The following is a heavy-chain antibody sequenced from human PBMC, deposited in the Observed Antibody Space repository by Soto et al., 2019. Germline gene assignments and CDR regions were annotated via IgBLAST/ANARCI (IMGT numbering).Heavy chain of an antibody. CDR1: GGSISGDY. Sequence: SETLSLTCTVSGGSISGDYWSWIRQPPGKGLEWIGYMYNTGSTVYNPSFKSRVTISVDTSKNQFSLKLNSVTAADTAVYYCARDLWGYCGTDCYPLDVWGQGTTVTVYS. CDR3: ARDLWGYCGTDCYPLDV. V-gene: IGHV4-59*01. D-gene: IGHD2-21*02. CDR2: MYNTGST. J-gene: IGHJ6*01.